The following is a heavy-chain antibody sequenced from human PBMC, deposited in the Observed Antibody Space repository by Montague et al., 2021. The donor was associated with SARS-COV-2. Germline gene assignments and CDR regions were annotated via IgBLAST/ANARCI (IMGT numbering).Heavy chain of an antibody. CDR2: VNKSGGTT. V-gene: IGHV4-34*01. J-gene: IGHJ4*02. D-gene: IGHD3-9*01. Sequence: SETLSLTCAVLGGSLSNNYWTWVCKPPGKGMEWIGEVNKSGGTTHYNPSPKGRVTISVARSSNQMSLNLVSVTAAATAVYYCARVPLYFEGFDSWGPGTLVAVSS. CDR1: GGSLSNNY. CDR3: ARVPLYFEGFDS.